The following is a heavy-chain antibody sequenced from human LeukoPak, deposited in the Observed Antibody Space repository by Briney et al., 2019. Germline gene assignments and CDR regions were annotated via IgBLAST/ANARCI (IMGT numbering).Heavy chain of an antibody. Sequence: GESLKISCKGSGYSFTSYWIGWVRQMPGKGLEWMGIMYPGDSDTRYSPSFQGQVTISADKSISTAYLQWSSLKASDTAMYYCARRYCSGRSCYYFDYWGQGTLVTVSS. CDR2: MYPGDSDT. V-gene: IGHV5-51*01. D-gene: IGHD2-15*01. CDR3: ARRYCSGRSCYYFDY. CDR1: GYSFTSYW. J-gene: IGHJ4*02.